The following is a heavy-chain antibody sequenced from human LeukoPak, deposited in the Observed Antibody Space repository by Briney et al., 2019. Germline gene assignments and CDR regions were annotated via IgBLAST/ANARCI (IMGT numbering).Heavy chain of an antibody. J-gene: IGHJ4*02. Sequence: GGSLRLSCAASGFTFSSYSMNWVRQAPGKGLEWVSYISSSSSTIYYADSVKGRFTISRDNAKNSLYLQMNSLRAEDTAVYYCARGGYDFWSGYYNLLYFDYWGQGTLVTVSS. V-gene: IGHV3-48*01. CDR2: ISSSSSTI. CDR3: ARGGYDFWSGYYNLLYFDY. CDR1: GFTFSSYS. D-gene: IGHD3-3*01.